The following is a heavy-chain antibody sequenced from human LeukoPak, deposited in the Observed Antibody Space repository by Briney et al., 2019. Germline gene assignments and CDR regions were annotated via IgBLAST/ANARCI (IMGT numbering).Heavy chain of an antibody. D-gene: IGHD3-22*01. Sequence: GGSLRLSCAASGFTFSSYEMNWVRQAPGKGLEWVSYISSSSSTIYYADSVKGRFTISRDNAKNSLYLQMNSLRAEDTAVYYCARSTYYYDSSGFNYAAFDIWGQGTMVTVSS. CDR3: ARSTYYYDSSGFNYAAFDI. J-gene: IGHJ3*02. CDR2: ISSSSSTI. V-gene: IGHV3-48*03. CDR1: GFTFSSYE.